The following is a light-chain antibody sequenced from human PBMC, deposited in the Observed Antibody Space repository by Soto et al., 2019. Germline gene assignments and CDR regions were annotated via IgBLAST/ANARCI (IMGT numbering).Light chain of an antibody. CDR1: QSVSSY. J-gene: IGKJ5*01. Sequence: EIVFTQSRATMSLTPGERAMSSWRASQSVSSYLAWYQQKPGQAPRILIYDASNRATGIPARFSGSGSGTDFNLTIRSLEPEDFAVYYCKQRSNWAITFGTVTRLEIK. CDR3: KQRSNWAIT. V-gene: IGKV3-11*01. CDR2: DAS.